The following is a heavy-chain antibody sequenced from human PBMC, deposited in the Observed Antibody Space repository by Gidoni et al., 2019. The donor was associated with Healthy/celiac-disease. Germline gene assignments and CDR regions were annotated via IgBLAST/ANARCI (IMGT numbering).Heavy chain of an antibody. V-gene: IGHV3-30*18. CDR3: AKERVYYYDSSGRAPSFYYYYGMDV. J-gene: IGHJ6*02. D-gene: IGHD3-22*01. Sequence: QVQPVESGGGVVPPVGSLRLSCAASGFPFRRYGMPWVPPATGKGLGWVAVISYDGSNKYYADSVKGRFTISRENSKNTLYLQMNSLRAEDTAVYYCAKERVYYYDSSGRAPSFYYYYGMDVWGQGTTVTVSS. CDR1: GFPFRRYG. CDR2: ISYDGSNK.